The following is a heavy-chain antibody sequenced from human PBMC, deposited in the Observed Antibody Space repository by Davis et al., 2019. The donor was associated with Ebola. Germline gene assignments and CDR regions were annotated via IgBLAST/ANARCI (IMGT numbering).Heavy chain of an antibody. Sequence: KVSCKGSGYSFTSYWISWVRQMPGQGLEWMGIIYPGDSDTRYSPSFQGQVTISADKSISTAYLQWSSLKASDTAMYYCARHGSFYYYYYGMDVWGQGTTVTVSS. CDR3: ARHGSFYYYYYGMDV. CDR1: GYSFTSYW. D-gene: IGHD1-26*01. CDR2: IYPGDSDT. J-gene: IGHJ6*02. V-gene: IGHV5-51*01.